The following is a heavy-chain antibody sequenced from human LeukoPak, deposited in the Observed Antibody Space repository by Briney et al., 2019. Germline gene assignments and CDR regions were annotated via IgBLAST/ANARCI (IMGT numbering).Heavy chain of an antibody. V-gene: IGHV4-38-2*01. CDR2: IYQSGTT. J-gene: IGHJ4*02. D-gene: IGHD7-27*01. Sequence: PSETLSLTCAVSGYSISSGYYWGWIRQSPGKGLEWIGSIYQSGTTHYNPSLKSRVTISVDTSKNQFSLKLSSVTAADTAVYYCTCDPNWVLDNWGQGTLVTVSS. CDR1: GYSISSGYY. CDR3: TCDPNWVLDN.